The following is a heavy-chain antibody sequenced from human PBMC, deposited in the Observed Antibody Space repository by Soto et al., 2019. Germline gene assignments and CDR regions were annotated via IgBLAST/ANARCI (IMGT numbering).Heavy chain of an antibody. Sequence: SETLSLTCTVSGGSVSSGSYYWSWIRQPPGKGLEWIGYIYYSGSTNYNPSLKSRVTISVDTSKNQFSLKLSSVTAADTAVYYCARGVPYCSGGSCYFFPLDYWGQGTLVTVSS. CDR2: IYYSGST. D-gene: IGHD2-15*01. J-gene: IGHJ4*02. V-gene: IGHV4-61*01. CDR3: ARGVPYCSGGSCYFFPLDY. CDR1: GGSVSSGSYY.